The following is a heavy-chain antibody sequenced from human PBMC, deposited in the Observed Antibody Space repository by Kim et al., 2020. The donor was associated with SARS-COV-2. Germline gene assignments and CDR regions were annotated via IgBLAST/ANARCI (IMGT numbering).Heavy chain of an antibody. Sequence: ASVKVSCKASGYTFTSYAMNWVRQAPGQGLEWMGWINTNTGNPTYAQGFTGRIVFSLDTSVSTAYLQISSLKAEDTAVYYCARDGTYYDFWGGFYLQGDYCYYYCMGLWGKGPTVPVSS. D-gene: IGHD3-3*01. J-gene: IGHJ6*03. CDR1: GYTFTSYA. CDR2: INTNTGNP. V-gene: IGHV7-4-1*02. CDR3: ARDGTYYDFWGGFYLQGDYCYYYCMGL.